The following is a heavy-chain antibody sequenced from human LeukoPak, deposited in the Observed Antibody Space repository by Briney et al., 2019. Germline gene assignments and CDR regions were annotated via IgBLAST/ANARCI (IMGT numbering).Heavy chain of an antibody. J-gene: IGHJ4*02. CDR2: IYPGDSDT. Sequence: ESLKISCKGSGYSFTSYWIGWVRQMPGKGLEWMGIIYPGDSDTRYSPSFQGQVTISADKSISTAYLQWSSLKASDTAMYYCARDRYYYGSGSYRVDYWGQGTLVTVSS. V-gene: IGHV5-51*01. CDR1: GYSFTSYW. D-gene: IGHD3-10*01. CDR3: ARDRYYYGSGSYRVDY.